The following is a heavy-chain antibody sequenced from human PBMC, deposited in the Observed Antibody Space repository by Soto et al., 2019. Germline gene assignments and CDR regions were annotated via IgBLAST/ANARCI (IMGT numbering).Heavy chain of an antibody. CDR1: GGTFSSYA. V-gene: IGHV1-69*13. CDR3: ARDAVLRYFDWLPSYGMDV. Sequence: SVKVSCKASGGTFSSYAVSWVRQAPGQGLEWMGGIIPIFGTANYAQKFQGRVTITADESTSTAYMELSSLRSEDTAVYYCARDAVLRYFDWLPSYGMDVWGQGTTVTVSS. D-gene: IGHD3-9*01. J-gene: IGHJ6*02. CDR2: IIPIFGTA.